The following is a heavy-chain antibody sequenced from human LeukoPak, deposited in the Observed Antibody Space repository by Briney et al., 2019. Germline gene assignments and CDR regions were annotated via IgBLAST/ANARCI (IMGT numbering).Heavy chain of an antibody. CDR3: ARGGIRPVAAAANDY. D-gene: IGHD6-13*01. CDR1: GYTFTSYD. J-gene: IGHJ4*02. Sequence: ASVKVSCKASGYTFTSYDINWVRQAPGRGLEWMGWMNPNSGNTGYAQKFQGRVTMTRNTSISTAYMELSSLRSEDTAVYYCARGGIRPVAAAANDYWGQGTLVTVSS. CDR2: MNPNSGNT. V-gene: IGHV1-8*01.